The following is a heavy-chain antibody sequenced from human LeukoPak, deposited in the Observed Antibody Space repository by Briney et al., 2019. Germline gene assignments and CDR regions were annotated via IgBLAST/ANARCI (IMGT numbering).Heavy chain of an antibody. CDR3: ARDLVATVTPFDY. CDR1: GFTFSSYS. Sequence: GGSLRLSCAASGFTFSSYSMNWVRQAPGKGLEWVSSISSSSSYIYYADSVKGRFTISRDNAKNSLYLQMNSLRAEGTAVYYCARDLVATVTPFDYWGQGTLVTVSS. D-gene: IGHD4-17*01. J-gene: IGHJ4*02. CDR2: ISSSSSYI. V-gene: IGHV3-21*01.